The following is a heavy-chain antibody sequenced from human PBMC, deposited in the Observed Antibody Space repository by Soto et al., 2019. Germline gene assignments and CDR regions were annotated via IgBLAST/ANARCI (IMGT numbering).Heavy chain of an antibody. D-gene: IGHD1-1*01. CDR3: ARGGAVPGYPPDY. CDR2: INSDGSST. Sequence: GGSLRLSCAASGFTFSSYWMHWVRQAPGKGLVWVSRINSDGSSTSYADSVKGRFTISRDNAKNTLYLQMNSLRAEDTAVYYCARGGAVPGYPPDYWGQGTLVTVSS. J-gene: IGHJ4*02. CDR1: GFTFSSYW. V-gene: IGHV3-74*01.